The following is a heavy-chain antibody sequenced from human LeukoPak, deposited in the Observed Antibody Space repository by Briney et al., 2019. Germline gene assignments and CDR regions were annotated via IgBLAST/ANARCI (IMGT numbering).Heavy chain of an antibody. CDR1: GGSFSGYY. CDR2: INHSGST. V-gene: IGHV4-34*01. Sequence: SETLSPTCAVYGGSFSGYYWSWIRQPPGKGLEWIGEINHSGSTNYNPSLKSRVTISVDTSKNQFSLKLSSVTAADTAVYYCARGEFGELLLHYYYYYGMDVWGQGTTVTVSS. D-gene: IGHD3-10*01. CDR3: ARGEFGELLLHYYYYYGMDV. J-gene: IGHJ6*02.